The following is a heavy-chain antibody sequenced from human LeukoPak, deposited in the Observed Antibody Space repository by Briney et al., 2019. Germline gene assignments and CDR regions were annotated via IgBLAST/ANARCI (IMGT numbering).Heavy chain of an antibody. Sequence: PGGSLRLSCAASGFTFSSYEMNWVRQAPGKGLDWVSVISGSGGSTYYADSVKGRFTLSRDNSKNTLYLQMNSLRAEDTGVYYCAKEIYGDSTGGRFQQWGQGTLVTVSS. CDR3: AKEIYGDSTGGRFQQ. D-gene: IGHD4-17*01. V-gene: IGHV3-23*01. CDR2: ISGSGGST. CDR1: GFTFSSYE. J-gene: IGHJ1*01.